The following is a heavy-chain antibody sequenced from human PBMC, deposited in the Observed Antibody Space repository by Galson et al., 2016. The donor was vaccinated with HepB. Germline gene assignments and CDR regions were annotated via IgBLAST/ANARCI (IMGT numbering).Heavy chain of an antibody. CDR3: ASRTYYYESCGLF. Sequence: SETLSLTCAVSGVSISSSNWWSWVRQTPGRGLVWIGEIYHSGDTNYNPSLKSRVTISVDKSKNQFSLQLSSVTAADTAVYYCASRTYYYESCGLFWGQGTLVTVSS. V-gene: IGHV4-4*02. J-gene: IGHJ4*02. D-gene: IGHD3-22*01. CDR1: GVSISSSNW. CDR2: IYHSGDT.